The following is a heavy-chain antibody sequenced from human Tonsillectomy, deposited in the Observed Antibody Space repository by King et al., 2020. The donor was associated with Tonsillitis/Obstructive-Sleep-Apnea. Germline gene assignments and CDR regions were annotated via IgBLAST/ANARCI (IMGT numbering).Heavy chain of an antibody. D-gene: IGHD2-2*01. V-gene: IGHV1-69*01. CDR1: GGTFTSYA. Sequence: QLVQSGAEVRKPGSSVKVSCKASGGTFTSYAISWVRQAPGQGLEWMGGIIPIFGTANYARMFQGRVTITADDSTAPAYMELTRLTSEDTAVYYCAREGGYCTSSSCYGPFDYWGQGTLVTVSS. CDR2: IIPIFGTA. CDR3: AREGGYCTSSSCYGPFDY. J-gene: IGHJ4*02.